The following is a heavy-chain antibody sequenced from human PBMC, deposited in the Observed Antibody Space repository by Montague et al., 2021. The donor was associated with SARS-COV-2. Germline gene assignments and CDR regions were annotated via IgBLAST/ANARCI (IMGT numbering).Heavy chain of an antibody. D-gene: IGHD6-13*01. J-gene: IGHJ4*02. CDR2: TYYRSKWYN. V-gene: IGHV6-1*01. Sequence: CAISGDSVAGKSAAWNWIKQSSERGLEWLGRTYYRSKWYNDYAVSVKSRITINPDTSKNQFSLQLNSATPEDTAVYYCARGGSWLYYFDYWGQGTLVTVSS. CDR1: GDSVAGKSAA. CDR3: ARGGSWLYYFDY.